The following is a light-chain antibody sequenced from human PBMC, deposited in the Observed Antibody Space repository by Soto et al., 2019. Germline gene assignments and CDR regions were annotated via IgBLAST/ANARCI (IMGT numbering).Light chain of an antibody. J-gene: IGLJ2*01. CDR1: SSDIGGYNF. Sequence: QSALTQPASVSGSPGQSIAISCTGTSSDIGGYNFVSWYQQHPGKAPKLVIYDVNIRPSGVSDRFSGSKSGTTSSLTISGLQAEDEADYYCSSYSGSSTLVVFGGGTKLTVL. CDR3: SSYSGSSTLVV. CDR2: DVN. V-gene: IGLV2-14*03.